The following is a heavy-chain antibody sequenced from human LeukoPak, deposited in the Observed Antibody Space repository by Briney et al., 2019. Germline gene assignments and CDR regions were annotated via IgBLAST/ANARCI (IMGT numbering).Heavy chain of an antibody. CDR3: ALETMADTLDY. V-gene: IGHV3-30-3*01. J-gene: IGHJ4*02. D-gene: IGHD5-24*01. CDR1: GFTFSSHA. Sequence: GGSLRLSCAASGFTFSSHAMHWVRQAPGKGLEWVASISYDETTKYYADSVKGRFTISRDNAKNSLYLQMNSLRVEDTAVYYCALETMADTLDYWGQGTLVTVSS. CDR2: ISYDETTK.